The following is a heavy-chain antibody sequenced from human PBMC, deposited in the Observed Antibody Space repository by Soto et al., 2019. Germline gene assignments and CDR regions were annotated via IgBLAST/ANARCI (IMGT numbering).Heavy chain of an antibody. J-gene: IGHJ4*02. CDR1: GFTFINAL. CDR2: IKSKAAGGTT. V-gene: IGHV3-15*01. Sequence: GGSRRLSWAASGFTFINALMSWVRQAPGKGLEWVGRIKSKAAGGTTDYAAPVKGRFTISRDDSKTTLYLQMNSLRTEDTAVYYCTTLTMVDVHNDYWGQGTLVTVSS. CDR3: TTLTMVDVHNDY. D-gene: IGHD3-10*01.